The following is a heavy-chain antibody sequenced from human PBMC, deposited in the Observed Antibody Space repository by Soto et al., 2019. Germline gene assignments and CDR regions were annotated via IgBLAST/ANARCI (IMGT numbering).Heavy chain of an antibody. J-gene: IGHJ4*02. CDR2: MSYSGST. D-gene: IGHD5-18*01. CDR3: ARQVDTAEFTDDFDC. CDR1: GGSVSSGSHY. V-gene: IGHV4-61*01. Sequence: SETRSLTCIVSGGSVSSGSHYWNWIRQPPGKGLEWLGYMSYSGSTKYNSSLKSRGSMSVDTSKNQFSLKLSSVTAADAAVYYCARQVDTAEFTDDFDCWGQGALVTVSS.